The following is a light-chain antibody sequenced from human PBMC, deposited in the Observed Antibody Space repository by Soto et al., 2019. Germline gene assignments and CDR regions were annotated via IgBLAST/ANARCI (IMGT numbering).Light chain of an antibody. Sequence: EIVLTQSPATLSLSPGDRATLFCRASQSVGGYLGWYQQRPGQAPRLLIYDASNRVPGVPDRFSASGYGTDFTLTISSLEPEDFVVYYCQQRNGWPRTFGQGTKVEIK. CDR3: QQRNGWPRT. CDR1: QSVGGY. V-gene: IGKV3-11*01. CDR2: DAS. J-gene: IGKJ1*01.